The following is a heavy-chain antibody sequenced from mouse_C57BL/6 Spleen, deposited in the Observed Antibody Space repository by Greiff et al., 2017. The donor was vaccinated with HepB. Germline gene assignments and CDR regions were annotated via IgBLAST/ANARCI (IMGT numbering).Heavy chain of an antibody. CDR3: TRDEVTTGFAY. CDR1: GYTFTDYE. J-gene: IGHJ3*01. V-gene: IGHV1-15*01. CDR2: IDPETGGT. Sequence: LVESGAELVRPGASVTLSCKASGYTFTDYEMHWVKQTPVHGLEWIGAIDPETGGTAYNQKFKGKAILTADKSSSTAYMELRSLTSEDSAVYYCTRDEVTTGFAYWGQGTLVTVSA. D-gene: IGHD2-2*01.